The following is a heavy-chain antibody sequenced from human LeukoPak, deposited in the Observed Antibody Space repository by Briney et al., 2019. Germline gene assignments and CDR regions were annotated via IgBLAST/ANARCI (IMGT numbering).Heavy chain of an antibody. J-gene: IGHJ4*02. Sequence: GGSLRLSCAASGFTFSSYGMHWVRQAPGKGLEWVAFIRYDGSNKYYADSVKGRFTISRDNSKNTLYLQMNSLRAEDTAVYYCAKEDGVYSSGWYTVDYWGQGTLVTVSS. CDR1: GFTFSSYG. V-gene: IGHV3-30*02. D-gene: IGHD6-19*01. CDR3: AKEDGVYSSGWYTVDY. CDR2: IRYDGSNK.